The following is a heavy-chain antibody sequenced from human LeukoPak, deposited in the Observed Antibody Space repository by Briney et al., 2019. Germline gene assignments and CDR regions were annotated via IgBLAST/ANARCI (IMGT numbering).Heavy chain of an antibody. V-gene: IGHV1-69*05. D-gene: IGHD6-19*01. CDR2: IIPIFGTA. Sequence: ASVKLSCKASGGTVSSYAISWVRQAPGRGLEWMGRIIPIFGTANYAQKFQGRVTITTDESTSTAYMELSSLRSEDTAVYYCAREEGQNSGWYEEWRGWFEPWGQGTLVTVSS. J-gene: IGHJ5*02. CDR3: AREEGQNSGWYEEWRGWFEP. CDR1: GGTVSSYA.